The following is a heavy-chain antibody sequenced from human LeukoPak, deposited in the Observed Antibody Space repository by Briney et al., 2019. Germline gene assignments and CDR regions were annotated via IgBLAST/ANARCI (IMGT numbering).Heavy chain of an antibody. Sequence: SVKVSCKASGGTFSSYAISWVRQAPGQGLEWMGGIIPIFGTANYAQKFQGRVTITTDESTSTAYMELSSLRSEDTAVYYCARSGITIFGVVRSYYYYMDVWGKGITVTVSS. CDR1: GGTFSSYA. J-gene: IGHJ6*03. D-gene: IGHD3-3*01. CDR3: ARSGITIFGVVRSYYYYMDV. CDR2: IIPIFGTA. V-gene: IGHV1-69*05.